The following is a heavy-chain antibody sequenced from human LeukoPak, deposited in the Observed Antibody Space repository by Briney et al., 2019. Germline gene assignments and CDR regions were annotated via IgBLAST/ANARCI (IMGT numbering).Heavy chain of an antibody. CDR3: ARGAYCSSTSCGYYYYYYGMDF. D-gene: IGHD2-2*01. V-gene: IGHV1-8*01. CDR1: GYTFTSYD. J-gene: IGHJ6*02. CDR2: MNANSGNK. Sequence: ASVKVSCKASGYTFTSYDINWVRQATGQGLEWMGWMNANSGNKGYAQKFQGRVTMTRNTSISTAYMELSSLRSEDTAVYYCARGAYCSSTSCGYYYYYYGMDFWGQGTTVTVSS.